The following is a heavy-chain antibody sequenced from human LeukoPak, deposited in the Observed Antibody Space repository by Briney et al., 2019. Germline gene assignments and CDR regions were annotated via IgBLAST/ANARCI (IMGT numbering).Heavy chain of an antibody. CDR3: AKATYYYGSGSYSSDRKFDY. J-gene: IGHJ4*02. V-gene: IGHV1-69*02. CDR1: GYPFTGYH. D-gene: IGHD3-10*01. Sequence: GASVKVSCKACGYPFTGYHVQWVRQAPGQGREWMGRIIPMLGIANYAQKFQGRVTITADKSTSTAYMELSSLRSEDTAVYYCAKATYYYGSGSYSSDRKFDYWGQGTLVTVSS. CDR2: IIPMLGIA.